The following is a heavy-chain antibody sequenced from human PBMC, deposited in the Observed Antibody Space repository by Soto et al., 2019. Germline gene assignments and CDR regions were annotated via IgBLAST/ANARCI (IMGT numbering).Heavy chain of an antibody. CDR1: GFTFSNAW. Sequence: GVLRLSCAASGFTFSNAWMSWVRQAPGKGLEWVGRIKSKTDGGTTDYAAPVKGRFTISRDDSKNTLYLQMNSLKTEDTAVYYCTTNYYASGSYSYWGQGTLVTVSS. CDR3: TTNYYASGSYSY. J-gene: IGHJ4*02. CDR2: IKSKTDGGTT. V-gene: IGHV3-15*01. D-gene: IGHD3-10*01.